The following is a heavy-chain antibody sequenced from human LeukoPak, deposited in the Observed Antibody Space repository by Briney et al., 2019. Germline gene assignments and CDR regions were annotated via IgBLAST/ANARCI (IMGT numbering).Heavy chain of an antibody. CDR1: GFSFSSNA. CDR2: ISVSGGTT. V-gene: IGHV3-23*01. D-gene: IGHD1-26*01. CDR3: AKDCSGGGSFYDY. J-gene: IGHJ4*02. Sequence: GGTLRLSCAVSGFSFSSNAMNWVSQAPAKGLVWVFSISVSGGTTYYADSVKGRFTISSDNSKNTLYLQLNCLSAEDTAIYYCAKDCSGGGSFYDYWGQGTLVTVSS.